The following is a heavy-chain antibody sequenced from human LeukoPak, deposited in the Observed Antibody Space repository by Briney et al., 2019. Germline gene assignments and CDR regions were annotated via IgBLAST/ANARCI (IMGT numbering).Heavy chain of an antibody. V-gene: IGHV3-21*01. CDR1: GFTLSSYS. D-gene: IGHD3-10*01. CDR3: ARAYRGRGAYMVRGVPAY. J-gene: IGHJ4*02. CDR2: ISSSSSYI. Sequence: PGGSLRLSCAASGFTLSSYSMNWVRQAPGKGLEWVSSISSSSSYIYYADSVKGRFTISRDNAKNSLYLQMNSLRAEDTAVYYCARAYRGRGAYMVRGVPAYWGQGTLVTVSS.